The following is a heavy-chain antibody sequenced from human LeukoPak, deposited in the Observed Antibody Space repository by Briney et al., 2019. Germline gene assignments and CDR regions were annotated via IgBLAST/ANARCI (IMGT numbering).Heavy chain of an antibody. CDR1: GFTVSSYY. V-gene: IGHV3-66*01. CDR3: ARAAGGVSGYDLYYFDY. D-gene: IGHD5-12*01. J-gene: IGHJ4*02. Sequence: PGGSLRLSCAASGFTVSSYYMSWVRQAPGKGLEWVSVIYSGRSTSYADSVKGRFTIFRDNSKNTLDLQINSLRAEDTAVYYCARAAGGVSGYDLYYFDYWGQGALVTVSS. CDR2: IYSGRST.